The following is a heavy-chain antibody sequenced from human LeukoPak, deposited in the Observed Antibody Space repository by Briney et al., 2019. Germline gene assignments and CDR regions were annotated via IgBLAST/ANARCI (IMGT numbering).Heavy chain of an antibody. J-gene: IGHJ4*02. V-gene: IGHV1-18*01. CDR2: ISAYNGNT. D-gene: IGHD1-7*01. CDR3: ARDAYNWNYGSDPDY. Sequence: ASLKVSCKASGYTFTSYGISWVRQAPGQGLEWMGWISAYNGNTNYAQKLQGRVTMTTDTSTSTAYMELRSLRSDDTAVYYCARDAYNWNYGSDPDYWGQGTLVTVSS. CDR1: GYTFTSYG.